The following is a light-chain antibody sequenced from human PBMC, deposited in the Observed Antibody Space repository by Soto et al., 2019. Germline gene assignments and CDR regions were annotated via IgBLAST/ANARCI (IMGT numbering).Light chain of an antibody. CDR3: HQRQSWPRT. CDR1: QSVSSSY. V-gene: IGKV3-20*01. Sequence: DIVLTQSPGTLSLSPGERATLSCRASQSVSSSYLAWYQQKPGQAPRLLIYGASSRAAGIPARFSASGTGTDFTLTISDVQPEDFAVYYCHQRQSWPRTFGQGTKVDIK. CDR2: GAS. J-gene: IGKJ1*01.